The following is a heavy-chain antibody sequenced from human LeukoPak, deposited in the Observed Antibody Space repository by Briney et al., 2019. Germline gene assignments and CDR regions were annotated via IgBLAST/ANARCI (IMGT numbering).Heavy chain of an antibody. D-gene: IGHD3-22*01. J-gene: IGHJ6*03. CDR1: GFTFSSYW. CDR3: GKGGDSSGRYYHYYYMDA. Sequence: PGGSLRLSCAVSGFTFSSYWMSWVRQAPGKGLEWVSAIRGSGDSTYYADSVRGRFTISRDNSKNTLYLQMNSLRAEDTAVYYCGKGGDSSGRYYHYYYMDAWGKGTTVTVSS. V-gene: IGHV3-23*01. CDR2: IRGSGDST.